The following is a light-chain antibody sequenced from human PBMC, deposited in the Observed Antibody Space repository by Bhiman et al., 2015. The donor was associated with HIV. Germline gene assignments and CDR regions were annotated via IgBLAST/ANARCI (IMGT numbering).Light chain of an antibody. J-gene: IGLJ3*02. CDR1: SSNIGNNY. CDR3: GTWDSSLSGVV. CDR2: ENN. V-gene: IGLV1-51*02. Sequence: QSVLTQPPSVSAAPGQKVTIFCSGSSSNIGNNYVSWYQQLPGTAPKLLIYENNKRPSGIPDRFSGSKSGASATLGISGLRTGDEADYYCGTWDSSLSGVVFGGGTKVTVV.